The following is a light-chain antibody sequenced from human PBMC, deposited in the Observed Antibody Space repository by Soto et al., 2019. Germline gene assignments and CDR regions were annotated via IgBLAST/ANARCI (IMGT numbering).Light chain of an antibody. Sequence: SYELTQPPSVSVAPGTTASMSCGGNNIGSKGVHWYQQKPGQAPVLVIYSDTDLPPVIPERFSGSNSANLATLTISRVEAGDEADSDCQVCDSGSDHVVFCGGTTLHVL. CDR1: NIGSKG. CDR3: QVCDSGSDHVV. V-gene: IGLV3-21*04. J-gene: IGLJ2*01. CDR2: SDT.